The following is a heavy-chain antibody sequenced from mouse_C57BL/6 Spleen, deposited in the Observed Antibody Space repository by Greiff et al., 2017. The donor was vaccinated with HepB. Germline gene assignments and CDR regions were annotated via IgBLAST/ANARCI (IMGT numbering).Heavy chain of an antibody. D-gene: IGHD1-1*01. CDR2: INYDGSST. CDR1: GFTFSDYY. CDR3: ARERYGSSYDYAMDY. V-gene: IGHV5-16*01. J-gene: IGHJ4*01. Sequence: EVKLMESEGGLVQPGSSMKLSCTASGFTFSDYYMAWVRQVPEKGLEWVANINYDGSSTYYLDSLKSRFIISRDNAKNILYLQMSSLKSEDTATYYCARERYGSSYDYAMDYWGQGTSVTVSS.